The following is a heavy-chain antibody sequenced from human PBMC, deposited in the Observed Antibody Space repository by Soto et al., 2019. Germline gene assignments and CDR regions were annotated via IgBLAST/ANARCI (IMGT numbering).Heavy chain of an antibody. CDR1: GFTFSSYA. J-gene: IGHJ3*02. CDR2: ISGSGGST. V-gene: IGHV3-23*01. CDR3: AKGFEGSWIQLWLPGAFDI. Sequence: EVQLLESGGGLVQPGGSLRLSCAASGFTFSSYAMSWVRQAPGKGLEWVSGISGSGGSTYYAGSVKGRFTISRDNSKNPMYRRMNSLRAEDTAVYYCAKGFEGSWIQLWLPGAFDIWGQGTMVTVSS. D-gene: IGHD5-18*01.